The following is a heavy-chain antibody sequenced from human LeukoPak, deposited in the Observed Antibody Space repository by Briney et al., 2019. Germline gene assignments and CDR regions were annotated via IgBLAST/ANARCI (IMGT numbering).Heavy chain of an antibody. V-gene: IGHV4-59*01. J-gene: IGHJ4*02. CDR2: IYYSGST. Sequence: SETLSLTCTVSGGSINSYYWSWIRQPPGKGLEWIGFIYYSGSTNYNPSLKSRVTISVDTSKNHFSLKLSSVTAADTAVYYCARIWDTAMAQPFDYWGQGTLVTVSS. CDR3: ARIWDTAMAQPFDY. CDR1: GGSINSYY. D-gene: IGHD5-18*01.